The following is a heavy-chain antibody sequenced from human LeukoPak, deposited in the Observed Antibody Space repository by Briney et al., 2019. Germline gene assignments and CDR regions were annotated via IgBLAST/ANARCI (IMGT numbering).Heavy chain of an antibody. V-gene: IGHV3-21*01. J-gene: IGHJ4*02. CDR3: ARIPYSSSWSGDYFDY. CDR2: ISSSSSYI. D-gene: IGHD6-13*01. Sequence: GGSLRLSCAASGFTFSSYSMNWVRQAPGKGLECVSSISSSSSYIYYADSVKGRFTISRDNAKNSLYLQMNSLRAEDTAVYYCARIPYSSSWSGDYFDYWGQGTLVTVSS. CDR1: GFTFSSYS.